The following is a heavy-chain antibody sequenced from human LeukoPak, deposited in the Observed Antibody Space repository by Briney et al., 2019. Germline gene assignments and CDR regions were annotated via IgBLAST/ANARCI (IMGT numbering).Heavy chain of an antibody. CDR1: GGSFSGDY. CDR3: ARGPRPYYGSGPGDY. CDR2: INHSGST. D-gene: IGHD3-10*01. J-gene: IGHJ4*02. Sequence: SETLSLTCAVYGGSFSGDYWSWIRQPPGKGLEWIGEINHSGSTNYNPSLKSRVTISVDTSKNQFSVKLSSVTAADTAVYYCARGPRPYYGSGPGDYWGQGTLVTVSS. V-gene: IGHV4-34*01.